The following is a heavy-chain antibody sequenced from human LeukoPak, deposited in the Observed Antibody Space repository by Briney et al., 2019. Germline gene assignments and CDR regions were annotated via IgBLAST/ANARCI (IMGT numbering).Heavy chain of an antibody. CDR3: ARALETGYSSSRYSLTFDY. CDR1: GFTFSDYY. J-gene: IGHJ4*02. Sequence: GGSLRLSCAASGFTFSDYYMSWIRQAPGKGLEWVSYISSSSSYTNYADSVKGRFTISRDNAKNSLYLQMNSLRAEDTAVYYCARALETGYSSSRYSLTFDYWGQGTLVTVSS. CDR2: ISSSSSYT. D-gene: IGHD6-13*01. V-gene: IGHV3-11*06.